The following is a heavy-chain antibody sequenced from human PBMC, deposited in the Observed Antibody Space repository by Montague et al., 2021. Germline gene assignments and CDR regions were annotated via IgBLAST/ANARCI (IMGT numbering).Heavy chain of an antibody. J-gene: IGHJ5*02. CDR3: ARVGETSGWYWDRFDP. Sequence: SRSLSLPASGFTFSNYALHWVRQAPGKGLEWVAIISPDGSNEDYADSVKGRFSISRDNSNNTLYLLMNSLRPEDTAIYYCARVGETSGWYWDRFDPWGQGTLVTVSS. CDR1: GFTFSNYA. V-gene: IGHV3-30*03. CDR2: ISPDGSNE. D-gene: IGHD6-19*01.